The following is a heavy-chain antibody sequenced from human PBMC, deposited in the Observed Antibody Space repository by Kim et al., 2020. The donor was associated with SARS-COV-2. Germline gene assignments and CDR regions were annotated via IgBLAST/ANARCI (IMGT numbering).Heavy chain of an antibody. CDR1: GYTFTSYD. CDR3: ARIYCSGGSCWDAFDI. J-gene: IGHJ3*02. Sequence: ASVKVSCKASGYTFTSYDINWVRQATGQGLEWMGWRNPNSGNTGYAQKFQGRVTMTRNTSISTAYMELSSLRSEDTAVYYCARIYCSGGSCWDAFDIWGQGTMVTVSA. D-gene: IGHD2-15*01. CDR2: RNPNSGNT. V-gene: IGHV1-8*01.